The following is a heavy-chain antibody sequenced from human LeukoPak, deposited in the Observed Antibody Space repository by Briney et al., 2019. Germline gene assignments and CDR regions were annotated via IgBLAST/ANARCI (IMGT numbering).Heavy chain of an antibody. J-gene: IGHJ5*02. CDR3: ARGSGRTETESCS. CDR2: ISSSSSFI. Sequence: PGGSLRLSCAASGFTFSSYSMNWVRQAPGKGLEWVSSISSSSSFIYYADSVKGRFTISRDNAKNSLYLQMNSLRAEDTAVYYCARGSGRTETESCSWGQGTLVTVSS. CDR1: GFTFSSYS. V-gene: IGHV3-21*01. D-gene: IGHD3-10*01.